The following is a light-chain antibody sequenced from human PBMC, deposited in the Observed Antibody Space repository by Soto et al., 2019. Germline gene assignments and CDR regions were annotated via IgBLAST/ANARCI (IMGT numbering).Light chain of an antibody. CDR1: QSVSNN. CDR2: LAS. CDR3: QQYNYWPPVT. J-gene: IGKJ5*01. V-gene: IGKV3D-15*01. Sequence: EIVMTQSPATLSVSPGESATLSCRASQSVSNNLAWYQQRPGQAPRLLIYLASTRAPGISARFSGSGSGTEFTLTISSLQSEDFAVYYCQQYNYWPPVTFGQGTRLEI.